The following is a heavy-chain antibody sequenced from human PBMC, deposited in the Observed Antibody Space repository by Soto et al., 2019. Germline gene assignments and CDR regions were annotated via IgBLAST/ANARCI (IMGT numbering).Heavy chain of an antibody. Sequence: LSLTCGVSGYSISSGYYWGWIRQPPGKGLEWIASIFHSGSTYYNPSLKSRVTISVDTSKNQFSLKLSSVTAADTAVYYCARGLQYGGNSAYWGQGTQVTSPQ. V-gene: IGHV4-38-2*01. D-gene: IGHD2-21*02. CDR3: ARGLQYGGNSAY. CDR1: GYSISSGYY. J-gene: IGHJ4*02. CDR2: IFHSGST.